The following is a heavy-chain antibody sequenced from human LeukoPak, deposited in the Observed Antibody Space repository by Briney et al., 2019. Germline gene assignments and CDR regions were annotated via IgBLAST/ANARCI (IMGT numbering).Heavy chain of an antibody. CDR2: INPSGGST. D-gene: IGHD5-24*01. J-gene: IGHJ4*02. CDR3: AREGDEMAGPLFDY. Sequence: ASVKVSCKASGYTFTSYYMHWVRQAPGQGLQWMGIINPSGGSTTYAQKFQGRVTITADKSTSTAYMELSSLRSEDTAVYYCAREGDEMAGPLFDYWGQGTLVTVSS. V-gene: IGHV1-46*01. CDR1: GYTFTSYY.